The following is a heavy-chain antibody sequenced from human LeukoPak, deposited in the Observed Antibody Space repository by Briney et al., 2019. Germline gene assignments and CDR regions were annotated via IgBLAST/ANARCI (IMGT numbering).Heavy chain of an antibody. J-gene: IGHJ5*02. CDR1: GGSISSYY. V-gene: IGHV4-59*01. CDR3: AREGRYYYDSNWFDP. CDR2: IYYSGST. D-gene: IGHD3-22*01. Sequence: PSETLSLTCTVSGGSISSYYWSWIRQPPGKGLEWIGYIYYSGSTNYNPSLKSRVTISVDTSKNQFSLKLSSVTAAYTAVYYCAREGRYYYDSNWFDPWGQGTLVTVSS.